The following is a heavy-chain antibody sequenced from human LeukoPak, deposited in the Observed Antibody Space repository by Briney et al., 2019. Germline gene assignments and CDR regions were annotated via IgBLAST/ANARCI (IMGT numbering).Heavy chain of an antibody. Sequence: SETLSLTCTVSGDSFSSSNYYWGWVRQPPGKGLEWIGSIHYTGSTYYNPSLKSRVTISGDTSKNQFSLKLSSVTAADTAVYYCATTLREDVVPTTPSLYFDYWGQGTLVTVSS. CDR1: GDSFSSSNYY. V-gene: IGHV4-39*07. CDR3: ATTLREDVVPTTPSLYFDY. J-gene: IGHJ4*02. D-gene: IGHD2-15*01. CDR2: IHYTGST.